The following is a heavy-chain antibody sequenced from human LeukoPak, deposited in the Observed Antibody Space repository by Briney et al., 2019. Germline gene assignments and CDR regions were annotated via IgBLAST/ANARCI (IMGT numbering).Heavy chain of an antibody. Sequence: GGSLRLSCAASGFTFSSYSMNWVRQAPGKGLEWVSSISSSSSYIYYADSVKGRFTISRDNAKNSLYLQMNSLRAEDTAVYYCARGNVAAAGPVSNFDYWGQGTLVTVSS. CDR1: GFTFSSYS. V-gene: IGHV3-21*01. CDR2: ISSSSSYI. D-gene: IGHD6-13*01. CDR3: ARGNVAAAGPVSNFDY. J-gene: IGHJ4*02.